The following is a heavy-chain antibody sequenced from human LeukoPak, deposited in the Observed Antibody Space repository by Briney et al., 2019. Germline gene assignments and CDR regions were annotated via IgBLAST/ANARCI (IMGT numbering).Heavy chain of an antibody. Sequence: QPGRSLRLSCAASGFTFSSYAMHWVRQAPGKGLEWVAVISYDGSNKYYADSVKGRFTISRDNSKNTLYLQMNSLRAEDTAVYYCARDRGEPYDSSGYYYLYYFDYWGQGTLDTVSS. CDR3: ARDRGEPYDSSGYYYLYYFDY. CDR2: ISYDGSNK. J-gene: IGHJ4*02. D-gene: IGHD3-22*01. CDR1: GFTFSSYA. V-gene: IGHV3-30*04.